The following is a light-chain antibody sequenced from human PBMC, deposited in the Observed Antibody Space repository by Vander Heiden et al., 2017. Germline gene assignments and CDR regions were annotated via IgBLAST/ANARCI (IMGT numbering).Light chain of an antibody. CDR2: AAF. Sequence: DIQMTQSPSSLSASVGDRVTITCRASQSISSYLNWYQQKPGKAPKLLIYAAFNLQSGVPSRFSGSGSGTDFTLTISSLRPEDFATYYCQRSYSTPPTFGGGTKVEIK. CDR1: QSISSY. CDR3: QRSYSTPPT. V-gene: IGKV1-39*01. J-gene: IGKJ4*01.